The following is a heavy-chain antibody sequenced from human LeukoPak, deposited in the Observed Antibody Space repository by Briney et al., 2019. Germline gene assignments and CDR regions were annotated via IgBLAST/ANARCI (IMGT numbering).Heavy chain of an antibody. J-gene: IGHJ4*02. CDR2: IIPIYGTR. CDR3: SNNAFGDYAFDY. Sequence: SVKVSCKASGGSFSTYAISWVGQAPGQGLEWMGGIIPIYGTRNYAQKFQGRVTITTDAYTTTAYTAYMELSSLRTEDTAVYYCSNNAFGDYAFDYWGQGTLVTVSS. V-gene: IGHV1-69*05. D-gene: IGHD4-17*01. CDR1: GGSFSTYA.